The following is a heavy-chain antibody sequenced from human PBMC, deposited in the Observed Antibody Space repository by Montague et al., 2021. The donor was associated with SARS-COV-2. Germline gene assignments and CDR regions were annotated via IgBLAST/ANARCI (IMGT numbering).Heavy chain of an antibody. Sequence: CAISGDSVSSLSAAWNWIRQSPSRRLQWLGRTYYRSQWYEDYAVSVKGRITIKPDTSKNQFSLHLESVSPDDTALYYCARGAYHDLYYYYHGMDVWGRGTTVSVSS. V-gene: IGHV6-1*01. CDR1: GDSVSSLSAA. J-gene: IGHJ6*02. D-gene: IGHD2-2*01. CDR2: TYYRSQWYE. CDR3: ARGAYHDLYYYYHGMDV.